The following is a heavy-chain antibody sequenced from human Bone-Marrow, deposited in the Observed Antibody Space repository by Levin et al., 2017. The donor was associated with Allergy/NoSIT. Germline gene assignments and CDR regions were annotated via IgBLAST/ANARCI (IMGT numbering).Heavy chain of an antibody. J-gene: IGHJ6*03. V-gene: IGHV3-23*01. D-gene: IGHD3-16*02. CDR2: ISGSGGST. CDR1: GFTFSSYA. Sequence: GESLKISCAASGFTFSSYAMNWVRQAPGKGQEWVSGISGSGGSTYYADSVKGRFTISRDNSKNTLYLQMNSLRAEDTAVYYCAKVLSSTAGYYMDVWGKGTTVTVSS. CDR3: AKVLSSTAGYYMDV.